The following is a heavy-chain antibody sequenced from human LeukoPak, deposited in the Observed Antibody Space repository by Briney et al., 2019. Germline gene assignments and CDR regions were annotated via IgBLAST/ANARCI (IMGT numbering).Heavy chain of an antibody. D-gene: IGHD2-2*01. V-gene: IGHV3-7*01. CDR2: IKEDGSEK. CDR1: GFTFSSYW. J-gene: IGHJ3*02. Sequence: GGSLRLSCAASGFTFSSYWMSWVRQAPGKGLEWVANIKEDGSEKYYVDSVKGRFTISRDNAKNSLYLQMNSLRAEDTAVYYCANLCSTRPRGNDAFDIWGQGTMVTVSS. CDR3: ANLCSTRPRGNDAFDI.